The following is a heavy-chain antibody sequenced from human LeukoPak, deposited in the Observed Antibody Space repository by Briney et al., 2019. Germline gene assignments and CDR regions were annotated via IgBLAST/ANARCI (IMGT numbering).Heavy chain of an antibody. D-gene: IGHD5-18*01. CDR3: AIRRGYSYGEFDY. CDR1: GFTFSIYA. Sequence: GASLRLSCAASGFTFSIYAMSWVRQAPGKGLEWVSAISGSGGSTYYADSVKGRFTISRDNSKNTLYLQMNSLRAEDTAVYYCAIRRGYSYGEFDYWGQGTLVTVSS. V-gene: IGHV3-23*01. CDR2: ISGSGGST. J-gene: IGHJ4*02.